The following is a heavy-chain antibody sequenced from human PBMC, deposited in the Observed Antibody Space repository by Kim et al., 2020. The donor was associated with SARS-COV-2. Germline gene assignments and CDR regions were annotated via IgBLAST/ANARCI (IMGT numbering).Heavy chain of an antibody. CDR3: AKDAYSSSWYRDYYYYGMDV. J-gene: IGHJ6*02. Sequence: GGSLRLSCAASGFTFSSYGMHWVRQAPGKGLEWVAVISYDGSNKYYADSVKGRFTISRDNSKNTLYLQMNSLRAEETAVYYCAKDAYSSSWYRDYYYYGMDVWGQGTTVTVSS. CDR1: GFTFSSYG. D-gene: IGHD6-13*01. CDR2: ISYDGSNK. V-gene: IGHV3-30*18.